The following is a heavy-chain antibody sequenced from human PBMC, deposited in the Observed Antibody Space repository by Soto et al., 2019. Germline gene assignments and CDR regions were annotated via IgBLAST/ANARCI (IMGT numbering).Heavy chain of an antibody. CDR1: GFTFNIYG. CDR2: ISYDGSNQ. Sequence: GGSLRLSCAASGFTFNIYGMHWVRQAPDKGLEWVALISYDGSNQYYADSVKGRFTISRDNSENTLFLQMNSLRADDTAVYYCAKDQASGQGSFDSWGQGTMVTVYS. J-gene: IGHJ4*02. CDR3: AKDQASGQGSFDS. V-gene: IGHV3-30*18.